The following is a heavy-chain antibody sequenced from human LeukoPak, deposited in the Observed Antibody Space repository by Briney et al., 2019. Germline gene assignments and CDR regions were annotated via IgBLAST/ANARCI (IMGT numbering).Heavy chain of an antibody. J-gene: IGHJ4*02. CDR2: INPNSGGT. V-gene: IGHV1-2*02. CDR3: ARQTGEGATIDY. Sequence: ASVKVSCKASGYTFTGYYMHWVRQAPGQGLEWMGWINPNSGGTNYAQKFQGRVTMARDTSISTAYMEVSRLRSDDTAVYYCARQTGEGATIDYWGQGTLVTVSS. CDR1: GYTFTGYY. D-gene: IGHD1-26*01.